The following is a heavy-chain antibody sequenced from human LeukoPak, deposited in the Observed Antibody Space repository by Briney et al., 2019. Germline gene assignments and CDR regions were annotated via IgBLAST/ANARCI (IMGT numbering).Heavy chain of an antibody. D-gene: IGHD3-10*01. CDR1: GFTFDDYA. CDR2: ISGDGGST. V-gene: IGHV3-43*02. J-gene: IGHJ4*02. Sequence: GGSLRLSCAASGFTFDDYAMHWVRQAPWKGLEWVSLISGDGGSTYYADSVKGRFTISRDNSKNSLYLQMNSLRTEDTALYYCAKDIPSNYYGSGSYSDYWGQGTLVTVSS. CDR3: AKDIPSNYYGSGSYSDY.